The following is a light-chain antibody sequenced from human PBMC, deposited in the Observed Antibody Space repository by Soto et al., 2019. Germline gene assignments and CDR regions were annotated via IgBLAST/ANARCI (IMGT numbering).Light chain of an antibody. J-gene: IGKJ1*01. CDR3: QQYGGSWT. CDR1: QSVSSSY. V-gene: IGKV3-20*01. CDR2: GAS. Sequence: EIVLTQSPGTLSLSPGERATLSCRASQSVSSSYLAWYQQKPGQAPRLLIYGASSRATGIPDRFSGSGSGTDFTLTTSRLEPEDFAVYYWQQYGGSWTFGQGTKVEIK.